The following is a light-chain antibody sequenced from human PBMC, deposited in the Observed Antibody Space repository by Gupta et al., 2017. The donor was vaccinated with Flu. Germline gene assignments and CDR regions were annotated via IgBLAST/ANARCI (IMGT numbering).Light chain of an antibody. CDR3: QQDDFPPYT. V-gene: IGKV4-1*01. Sequence: DIVMTQSPDSLAVSLGERVTINCKSSRSILKRSNNKNSLVWYQQKPGQTPKVLLYWASTRESGVPDRFSGSESGTDFTLTISSLQAEDVAVYYCQQDDFPPYTFGQGTQLEIK. CDR1: RSILKRSNNKNS. CDR2: WAS. J-gene: IGKJ2*01.